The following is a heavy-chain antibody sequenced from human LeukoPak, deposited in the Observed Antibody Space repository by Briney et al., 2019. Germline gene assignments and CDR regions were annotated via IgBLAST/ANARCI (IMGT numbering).Heavy chain of an antibody. CDR2: IRSSGSTI. J-gene: IGHJ4*02. V-gene: IGHV3-48*03. CDR1: GFTFSSYE. Sequence: GGSLRLSCAASGFTFSSYEMNWVRQAPGKGLEWVAYIRSSGSTIYYADSVKGRFTISRDNAKNSLYLQMDSLTAEDTAVYYCTRKGSQWDFLVDYWGQGTRVAVSP. CDR3: TRKGSQWDFLVDY. D-gene: IGHD2/OR15-2a*01.